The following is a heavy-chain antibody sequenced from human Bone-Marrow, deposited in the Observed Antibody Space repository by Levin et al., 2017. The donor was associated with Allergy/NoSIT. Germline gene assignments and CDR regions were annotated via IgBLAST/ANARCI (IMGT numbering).Heavy chain of an antibody. CDR2: IYHSGST. V-gene: IGHV4-38-2*01. Sequence: RASETLSLTCAVSGYSISSGYYWGWIRQPPGKGLEWIGSIYHSGSTYYNPSLKSRVTISVDTSKNQFSLKLSSVTAADTAVYYCARGPYYDFWSGSVTPDYWGQGTLVTVSS. D-gene: IGHD3-3*01. J-gene: IGHJ4*02. CDR1: GYSISSGYY. CDR3: ARGPYYDFWSGSVTPDY.